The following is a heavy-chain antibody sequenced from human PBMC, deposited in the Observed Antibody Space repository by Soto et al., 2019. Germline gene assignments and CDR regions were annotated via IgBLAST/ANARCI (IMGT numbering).Heavy chain of an antibody. V-gene: IGHV3-21*01. J-gene: IGHJ6*02. CDR1: GFTFSSYS. Sequence: GGSLRLSCAASGFTFSSYSMNWVRQAPGKGLEWVSSISSSSSYIYYADSVKGRFTISRDNAKNSLYLQMNSLRAEDTAVYYCARDWRPKNQRYFDWLPRKNYYYYGMDVWGQGTTVTVSS. CDR2: ISSSSSYI. CDR3: ARDWRPKNQRYFDWLPRKNYYYYGMDV. D-gene: IGHD3-9*01.